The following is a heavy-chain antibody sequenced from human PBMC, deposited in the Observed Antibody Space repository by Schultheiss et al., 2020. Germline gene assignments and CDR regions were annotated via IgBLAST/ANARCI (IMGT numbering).Heavy chain of an antibody. V-gene: IGHV3-21*01. CDR3: ATYSSSWYEGVFDY. D-gene: IGHD6-13*01. J-gene: IGHJ4*02. CDR2: ISSSSSYI. Sequence: GESLKISCAASGFTFSSYSMNWVRQAPGKGLEWVSSISSSSSYIYYADSVKGRFTISRDNVKNSLYLQMNSLRAEDTAVYYCATYSSSWYEGVFDYWGQGTLVTGSS. CDR1: GFTFSSYS.